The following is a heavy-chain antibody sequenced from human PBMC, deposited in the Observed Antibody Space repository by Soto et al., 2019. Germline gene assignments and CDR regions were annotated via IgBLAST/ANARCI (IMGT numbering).Heavy chain of an antibody. CDR3: ARDRGGVASNWFDP. CDR1: GGSISSYY. J-gene: IGHJ5*02. V-gene: IGHV4-59*01. Sequence: PSETLSLTCTFSGGSISSYYWSWIRQPPGKGLEWIGYIHYSGSTNYNPSLKSRVTISVDTSKNQFSLKLSSVTAADTAVYYCARDRGGVASNWFDPWGQGTLVTVS. D-gene: IGHD3-10*01. CDR2: IHYSGST.